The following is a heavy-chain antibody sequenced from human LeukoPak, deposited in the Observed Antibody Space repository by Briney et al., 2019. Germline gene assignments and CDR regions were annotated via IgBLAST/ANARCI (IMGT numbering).Heavy chain of an antibody. CDR1: GYTFTSYG. J-gene: IGHJ4*02. Sequence: ASVKVSCKAAGYTFTSYGISWVRQAPGQGREWMGWINPNSGGTNYAQKFQGRVTMTSDTSISTAYMELSRLRSDDTALYYCTRGSYYDSSGYSGVRLFDSWGQGTPVTVPS. V-gene: IGHV1-2*02. CDR3: TRGSYYDSSGYSGVRLFDS. D-gene: IGHD3-22*01. CDR2: INPNSGGT.